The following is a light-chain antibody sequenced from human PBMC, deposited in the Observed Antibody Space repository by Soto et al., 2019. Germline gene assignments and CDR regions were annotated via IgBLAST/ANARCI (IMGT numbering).Light chain of an antibody. V-gene: IGKV3D-20*02. CDR3: QQRSNWPPT. CDR2: GSS. Sequence: EIVWTQSPGTLSLSPGERATLSCGASQSVTSNYLAWYQQKPGQAPRLLIYGSSTRATGIPDRFSGSGSGTDFTLTISYLEPEDFAVYYCQQRSNWPPTFGQGTKVDIK. CDR1: QSVTSNY. J-gene: IGKJ1*01.